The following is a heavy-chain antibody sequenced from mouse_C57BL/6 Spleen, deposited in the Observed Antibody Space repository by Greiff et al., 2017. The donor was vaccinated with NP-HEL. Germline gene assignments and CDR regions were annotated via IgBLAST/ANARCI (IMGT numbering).Heavy chain of an antibody. CDR1: GYAFSSSW. J-gene: IGHJ4*01. D-gene: IGHD2-3*01. CDR2: IYPGDGDT. V-gene: IGHV1-82*01. CDR3: ARSAWGDGP. Sequence: VHLVESGPELVKPGASVKISCKASGYAFSSSWMNWVKQRPGKGLEWIGRIYPGDGDTNYNGKFKGKATLTADKSSSTAYMQLSSLTSEDSAVYFCARSAWGDGPWGQGTSVTVSS.